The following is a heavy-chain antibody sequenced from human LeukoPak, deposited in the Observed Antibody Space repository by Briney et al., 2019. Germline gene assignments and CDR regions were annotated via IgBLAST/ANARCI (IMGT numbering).Heavy chain of an antibody. J-gene: IGHJ4*02. CDR1: GFTFSSYS. CDR3: AREGGRGDFDY. CDR2: ISSSSSYI. D-gene: IGHD3-10*01. Sequence: GGSLRLSCAASGFTFSSYSMSWVRQAPGKGLEWVSSISSSSSYIYYADSVKGRFAISRDNAKNSLYLQMNSLRAEDTAVYYCAREGGRGDFDYWGQGNLVTVSS. V-gene: IGHV3-21*01.